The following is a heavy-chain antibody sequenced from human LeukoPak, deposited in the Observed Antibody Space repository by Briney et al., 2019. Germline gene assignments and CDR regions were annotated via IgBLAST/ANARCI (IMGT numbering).Heavy chain of an antibody. J-gene: IGHJ5*02. D-gene: IGHD3-10*01. CDR3: ARDSGVLWFGKLPNWFDP. CDR2: ISSSSSTI. V-gene: IGHV3-48*01. Sequence: GGSLRLSCAASGFTFSSYSMNWVRQAPGKGLEWVSYISSSSSTIYYADSVKGRFTISRDNAKNSLYLQMNSLRAEDTAVYYCARDSGVLWFGKLPNWFDPWGQGTLVTVSS. CDR1: GFTFSSYS.